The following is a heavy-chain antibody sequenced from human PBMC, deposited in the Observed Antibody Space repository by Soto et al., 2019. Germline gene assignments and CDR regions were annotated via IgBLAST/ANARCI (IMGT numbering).Heavy chain of an antibody. V-gene: IGHV1-69*13. CDR3: ARKPHVDTGFDY. J-gene: IGHJ4*02. Sequence: ASVKVSCKASGGTFSSYAISWVRQAPEQGLEWMGGIIPIFGTANFAQKFQGRVTITADESTSTAYMELSSLRSEDTAVYYCARKPHVDTGFDYWGQGTLVTVSS. CDR1: GGTFSSYA. CDR2: IIPIFGTA. D-gene: IGHD5-18*01.